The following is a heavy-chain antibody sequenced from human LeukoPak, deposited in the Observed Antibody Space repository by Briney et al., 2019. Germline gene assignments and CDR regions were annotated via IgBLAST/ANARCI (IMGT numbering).Heavy chain of an antibody. CDR2: INTNTGNP. V-gene: IGHV7-4-1*02. CDR3: ATGQSRGGFFFDY. D-gene: IGHD3-16*01. Sequence: GASVKVSCKASGYTFTTYAMNWVRQAPGQGLEWMGWINTNTGNPTYAQGFTGRFVFSLDTSVSTAYLQISSLKAEDTAVYYCATGQSRGGFFFDYWGQGTLVTVSS. CDR1: GYTFTTYA. J-gene: IGHJ4*02.